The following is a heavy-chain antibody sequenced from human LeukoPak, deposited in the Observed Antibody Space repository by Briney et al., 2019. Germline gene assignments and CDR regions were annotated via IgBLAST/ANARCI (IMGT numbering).Heavy chain of an antibody. J-gene: IGHJ6*03. V-gene: IGHV4-39*01. CDR1: GVSISSSNSY. Sequence: SETLSLTCTVSGVSISSSNSYWGWIRQPPGKGLEWIGSIYYSGNTYYNASLKSQVSISIDTSKNQFSLRLTSVTAADTAVYYCAFSSYYLQGNYYYMDVWGKGTTVTVSS. CDR2: IYYSGNT. D-gene: IGHD1-26*01. CDR3: AFSSYYLQGNYYYMDV.